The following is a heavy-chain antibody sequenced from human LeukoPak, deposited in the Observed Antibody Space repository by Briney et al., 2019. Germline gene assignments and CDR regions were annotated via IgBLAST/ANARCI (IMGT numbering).Heavy chain of an antibody. J-gene: IGHJ5*02. CDR2: MTGITADI. D-gene: IGHD5-24*01. Sequence: GGSLRLSCEASGFTFIRYAMSWVRQAPGQGLEWVASMTGITADIYYADSVKGRFTISRDNSKNTGHLQMNSLRAGDTAVYFCVKGAEIDLWGQGTLVIVSS. CDR1: GFTFIRYA. CDR3: VKGAEIDL. V-gene: IGHV3-23*01.